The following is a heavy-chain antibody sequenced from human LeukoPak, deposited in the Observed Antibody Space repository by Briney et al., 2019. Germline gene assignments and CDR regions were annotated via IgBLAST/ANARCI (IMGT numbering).Heavy chain of an antibody. J-gene: IGHJ4*02. CDR3: ARDFEGISGLFDY. CDR2: IFYTGST. V-gene: IGHV4-59*01. Sequence: SETLPLTCTVSGGSISSYYWSWIRQPPGKGLEWIGYIFYTGSTNYNPSLKSRVTISVLTSKNRFSLKLSSVTAADTAVYYCARDFEGISGLFDYWGQGTLVTVSS. D-gene: IGHD2-15*01. CDR1: GGSISSYY.